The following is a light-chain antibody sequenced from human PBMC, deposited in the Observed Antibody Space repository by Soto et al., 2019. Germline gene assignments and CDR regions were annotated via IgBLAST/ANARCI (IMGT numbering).Light chain of an antibody. J-gene: IGKJ1*01. CDR1: QSIRHY. CDR2: GAS. Sequence: DIQMTQSPPTLSASVGDRVTITCRASQSIRHYLAWYQQMPGKAPKLLIYGASTLQSGVPSRFSGSGSGTNFPLTLATLQRVDFEAFFCTPQNIYYRPYGKGT. V-gene: IGKV1-5*01. CDR3: TPQNIYYRP.